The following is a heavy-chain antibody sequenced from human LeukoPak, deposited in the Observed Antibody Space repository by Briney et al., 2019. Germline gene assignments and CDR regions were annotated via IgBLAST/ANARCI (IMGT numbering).Heavy chain of an antibody. CDR1: GGSISNGSYY. CDR3: ARAQKKYCYDSSGYYSRDYFDY. Sequence: SETLSLTCTVSGGSISNGSYYWSWIRQPAGKGLEWIGRIYTSGSTNYNPSLKSRVTISVDTSKNQFSLKLSSVTAADTAVYYCARAQKKYCYDSSGYYSRDYFDYWGQGTLVTVSS. D-gene: IGHD3-22*01. CDR2: IYTSGST. J-gene: IGHJ4*02. V-gene: IGHV4-61*02.